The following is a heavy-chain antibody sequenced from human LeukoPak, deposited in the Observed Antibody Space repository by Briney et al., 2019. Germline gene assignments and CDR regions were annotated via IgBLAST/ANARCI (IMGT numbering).Heavy chain of an antibody. V-gene: IGHV3-30*14. CDR2: ISYDGSNK. CDR1: GFTFSSYA. D-gene: IGHD3-10*01. CDR3: ARDLVRGVHETPDAFDI. J-gene: IGHJ3*02. Sequence: GGSLRLSCAASGFTFSSYAMHWVRQAPGKGLEWVAVISYDGSNKYYADSVKGRFTISRDNSKNTLYLQMNSLRAEDTAVYYCARDLVRGVHETPDAFDIWGQGTMVTVSS.